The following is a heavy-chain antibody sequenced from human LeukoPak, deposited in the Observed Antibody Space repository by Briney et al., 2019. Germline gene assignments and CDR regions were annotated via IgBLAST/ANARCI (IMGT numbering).Heavy chain of an antibody. CDR3: ARTRHYDFWSGYYKDGFDP. CDR2: IYPGDSDT. CDR1: GYSFTSYW. V-gene: IGHV5-51*01. J-gene: IGHJ5*02. D-gene: IGHD3-3*01. Sequence: GESLKISCKGSGYSFTSYWIGWVRQMPGKGLEWMGIIYPGDSDTRYSPSFQGQVTISADKSISTAYLQWSSLKASDSAMYYCARTRHYDFWSGYYKDGFDPWGQGTLVTVSS.